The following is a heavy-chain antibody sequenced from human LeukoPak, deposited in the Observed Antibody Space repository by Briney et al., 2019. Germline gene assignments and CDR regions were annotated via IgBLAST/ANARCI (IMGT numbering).Heavy chain of an antibody. J-gene: IGHJ4*02. V-gene: IGHV4-34*01. D-gene: IGHD3-10*01. CDR1: GGSFSGYY. Sequence: NTSETLSLTCAVYGGSFSGYYWSWIRQPPGKGLEWIGEINHSGSTNYNPSLKSRVTISVDTSKNQFSLKLSSVTAADTAVYYCARGEIDYYGSGSYWSPIDYWGQGTLVTVSS. CDR2: INHSGST. CDR3: ARGEIDYYGSGSYWSPIDY.